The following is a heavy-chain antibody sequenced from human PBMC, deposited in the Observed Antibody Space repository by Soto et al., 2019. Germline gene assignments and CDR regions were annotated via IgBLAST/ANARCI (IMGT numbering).Heavy chain of an antibody. D-gene: IGHD1-26*01. CDR2: IYYSGST. CDR1: GGSISSGGYY. CDR3: ARDSSGSYPTFDY. V-gene: IGHV4-31*03. J-gene: IGHJ4*02. Sequence: QVQLQESGPGLVKPSQTLSLTCTVSGGSISSGGYYWSWIRQHPGKGLEWIGYIYYSGSTYYNPSLKSRVTIPVDTSKNQFSLKLSSVTAADTAVYYCARDSSGSYPTFDYWGQGTLVTVSS.